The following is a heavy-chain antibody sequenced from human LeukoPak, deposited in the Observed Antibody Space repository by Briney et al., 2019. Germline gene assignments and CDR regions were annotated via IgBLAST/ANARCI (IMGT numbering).Heavy chain of an antibody. CDR3: AREHYGSGSYGWFDP. CDR2: ISSTSSYI. J-gene: IGHJ5*02. V-gene: IGHV3-21*01. CDR1: GFTFSSCS. Sequence: GGSLRLSCAASGFTFSSCSMNWVRQAPGKGLQWVSSISSTSSYIYYADSVKGRFTISRDNAKNSLYLQMSSLRAEDTAVYYCAREHYGSGSYGWFDPWGQGTLVTVSS. D-gene: IGHD3-10*01.